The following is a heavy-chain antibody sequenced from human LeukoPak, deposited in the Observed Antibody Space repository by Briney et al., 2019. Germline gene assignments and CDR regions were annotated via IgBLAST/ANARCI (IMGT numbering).Heavy chain of an antibody. J-gene: IGHJ4*02. D-gene: IGHD3-22*01. CDR1: GGSISSGNYY. CDR2: IFYLGST. Sequence: SETLSLTCTVSGGSISSGNYYWSWIRQPPGKGLEWIGYIFYLGSTYYNPSLRSRVSISVNTFQNQFSLKLSSVTAADTAVYYCAREDYYDSSGINWGQGTLVTVSS. V-gene: IGHV4-30-4*01. CDR3: AREDYYDSSGIN.